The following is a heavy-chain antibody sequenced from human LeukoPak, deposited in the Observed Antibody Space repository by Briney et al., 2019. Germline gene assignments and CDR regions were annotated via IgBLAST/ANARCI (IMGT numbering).Heavy chain of an antibody. J-gene: IGHJ6*02. CDR2: IKEDGSEK. CDR1: GFTFSDYW. Sequence: GGSLRLSCAASGFTFSDYWMSWVRQAPGRGLEWVANIKEDGSEKVYVDSVKGRFTISRDDAKNSLFLQMDALRAEDTAVYYCARDPYSSTWSYGMDVWGQGTTVPVSS. CDR3: ARDPYSSTWSYGMDV. D-gene: IGHD6-6*01. V-gene: IGHV3-7*05.